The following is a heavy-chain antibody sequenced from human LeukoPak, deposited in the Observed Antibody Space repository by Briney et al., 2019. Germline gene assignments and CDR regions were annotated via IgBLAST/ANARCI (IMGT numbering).Heavy chain of an antibody. Sequence: GGSLRLSCAASGFTVSRNHMSWIRQAPGKGPECVSIIHGSSSTYYADFVKGRFTISRDNSKNTLYLQMHSLRPEDSAVYYCARYAPNGNYPDYWGQGTLVTVSS. V-gene: IGHV3-66*02. CDR2: IHGSSST. CDR1: GFTVSRNH. D-gene: IGHD1-7*01. CDR3: ARYAPNGNYPDY. J-gene: IGHJ4*02.